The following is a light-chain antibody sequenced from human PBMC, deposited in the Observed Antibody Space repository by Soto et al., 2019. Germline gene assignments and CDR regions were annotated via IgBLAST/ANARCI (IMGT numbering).Light chain of an antibody. J-gene: IGLJ2*01. Sequence: QSAXTXPRSVSXXPGQSVTISCTGTSSDVGGYKYVSWYQQHPGKVPNLIIYDVSERPSGVPDRFSGSKSGNTASLSISGLQAEDEADYYCCSYAGSYTVLFGGGTKVTVL. CDR3: CSYAGSYTVL. V-gene: IGLV2-11*01. CDR1: SSDVGGYKY. CDR2: DVS.